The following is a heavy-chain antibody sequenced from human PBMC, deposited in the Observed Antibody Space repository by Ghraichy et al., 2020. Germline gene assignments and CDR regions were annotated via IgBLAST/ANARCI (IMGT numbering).Heavy chain of an antibody. J-gene: IGHJ5*02. V-gene: IGHV1-8*01. CDR1: GYTFTSYD. CDR2: MNPNSGNT. D-gene: IGHD5-24*01. CDR3: ARGLVEMATILWFDP. Sequence: ASVKVSCKASGYTFTSYDINWVRQATGQGLEWMGWMNPNSGNTGYAQKFQGRVTMTRNTSISTAYMELSSLRSEDTAVYYCARGLVEMATILWFDPWGQGTLVTVSS.